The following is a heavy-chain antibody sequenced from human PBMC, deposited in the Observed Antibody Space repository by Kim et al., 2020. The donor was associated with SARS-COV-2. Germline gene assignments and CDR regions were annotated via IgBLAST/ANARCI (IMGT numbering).Heavy chain of an antibody. D-gene: IGHD2-15*01. V-gene: IGHV6-1*01. CDR1: GDSVSSNIVT. CDR2: TFYRAGWKN. Sequence: SQTLSLTCAISGDSVSSNIVTWNWIRQSPSRGLEWLGRTFYRAGWKNGYAPSMKSRISINPDTSKNQFSLQLNSVTPEDTAVYYCAREEHGGKWAGDDTWGQGTLVTVST. J-gene: IGHJ5*02. CDR3: AREEHGGKWAGDDT.